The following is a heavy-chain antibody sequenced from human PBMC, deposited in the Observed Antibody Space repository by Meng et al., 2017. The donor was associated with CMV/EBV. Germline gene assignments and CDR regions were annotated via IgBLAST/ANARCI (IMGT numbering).Heavy chain of an antibody. CDR2: INPSGGST. V-gene: IGHV1-46*01. Sequence: ASVKVSCKASGYTFTSYYMHWVRQAPGQGLEWMGIINPSGGSTSYAQKFQGRVTMTRDTSTSTVYMELSSLRSEDTAVYYCARLSGPQYYYDSSGYYNYWGQGTLVTVSS. CDR3: ARLSGPQYYYDSSGYYNY. D-gene: IGHD3-22*01. CDR1: GYTFTSYY. J-gene: IGHJ4*02.